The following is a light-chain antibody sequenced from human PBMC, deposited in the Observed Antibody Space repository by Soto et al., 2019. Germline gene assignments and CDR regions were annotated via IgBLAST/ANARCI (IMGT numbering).Light chain of an antibody. Sequence: QPVLTQPPSASGTPGQRVTISCSGSRSNIGSNAVSWYQQLPGTAPKLLIYNDNQWPSGVPDRFSASKSGTSASLAISGLQSEDEADYYCAAWDDSLNARGVFGGGTKLTVL. J-gene: IGLJ3*02. V-gene: IGLV1-44*01. CDR1: RSNIGSNA. CDR2: NDN. CDR3: AAWDDSLNARGV.